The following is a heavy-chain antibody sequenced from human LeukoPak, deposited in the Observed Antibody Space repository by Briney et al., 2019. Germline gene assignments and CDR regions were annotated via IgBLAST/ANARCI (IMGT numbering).Heavy chain of an antibody. J-gene: IGHJ5*02. CDR3: AKFRYYYGSGSYAAPNWFDP. Sequence: PGGSLRLSCAASGFTFSSYAMSWVRQAPGKGLEWVSAISGSGGSTYYADSVKGRFTISRDNSKNTLYLQMNSLRAKDTAVYYCAKFRYYYGSGSYAAPNWFDPWGQGTLVTVSS. CDR2: ISGSGGST. V-gene: IGHV3-23*01. CDR1: GFTFSSYA. D-gene: IGHD3-10*01.